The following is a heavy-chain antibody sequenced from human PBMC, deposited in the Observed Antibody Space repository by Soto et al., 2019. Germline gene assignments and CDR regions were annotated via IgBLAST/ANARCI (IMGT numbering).Heavy chain of an antibody. CDR2: ISSSSTYI. CDR3: ARDSYYDANYYGMDV. Sequence: GGSLRLSCAASGFTFSSSSMNWVRQAPGKGLEWVSSISSSSTYIYYADSVKGRFTISRDNAKNSLYLQMNSLRAEDTAVYYCARDSYYDANYYGMDVWGQGTTVTVSS. J-gene: IGHJ6*02. CDR1: GFTFSSSS. D-gene: IGHD3-22*01. V-gene: IGHV3-21*01.